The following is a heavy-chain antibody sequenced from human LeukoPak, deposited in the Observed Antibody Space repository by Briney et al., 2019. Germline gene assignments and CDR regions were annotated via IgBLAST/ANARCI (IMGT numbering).Heavy chain of an antibody. J-gene: IGHJ4*02. CDR2: ISGSGGST. V-gene: IGHV3-23*01. CDR1: GFTFSSYA. D-gene: IGHD2-2*01. CDR3: AKAVLFVVVPAAIDY. Sequence: GGSLRLSCAASGFTFSSYAMSWVRQAPGKELEWVSAISGSGGSTYYADSVKGRFTISRDNSKNTLYLQMNSLRAEDTAVYYCAKAVLFVVVPAAIDYWGQGTLVTVSS.